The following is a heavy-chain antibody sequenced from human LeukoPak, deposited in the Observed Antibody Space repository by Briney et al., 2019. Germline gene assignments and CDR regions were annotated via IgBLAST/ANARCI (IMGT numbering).Heavy chain of an antibody. J-gene: IGHJ5*02. Sequence: SAKVSCKASGGTFSSYAISWVRQAPGQGLEWMGGIIPIFGTANYAQKFQGRVTITADKSTSTAYMELSSLRSEDTAVYYCARGCSGGSYLLWFDPWGQGTLVTVSS. CDR2: IIPIFGTA. CDR1: GGTFSSYA. D-gene: IGHD2-15*01. CDR3: ARGCSGGSYLLWFDP. V-gene: IGHV1-69*06.